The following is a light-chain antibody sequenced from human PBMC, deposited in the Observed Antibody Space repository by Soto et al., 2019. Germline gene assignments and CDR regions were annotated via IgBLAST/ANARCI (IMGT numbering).Light chain of an antibody. Sequence: DIVLTQSPATLSLSPGQRATLSCRASQTVTTFSLAWYQQKPGQAPRLLIYGASSRATGIPDRFSGSGSGTDFTLTISRLEPEDCAVYYCQQYGSSTGLTFGGGTKVEI. V-gene: IGKV3-20*01. CDR2: GAS. CDR3: QQYGSSTGLT. CDR1: QTVTTFS. J-gene: IGKJ4*01.